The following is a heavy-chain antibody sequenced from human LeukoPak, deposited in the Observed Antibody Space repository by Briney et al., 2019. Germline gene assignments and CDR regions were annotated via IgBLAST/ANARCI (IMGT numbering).Heavy chain of an antibody. Sequence: SETLSLTCTVSGGSISSYYWSWIRQPPGKGLEWIGYIYYSGSTNYNPSLKSRVTISVDTSKNQFSLKLNSVTAADTAVYYCARTAVAGISYYYYYYMDVWGKGTTVTVSS. V-gene: IGHV4-59*01. CDR3: ARTAVAGISYYYYYYMDV. CDR2: IYYSGST. CDR1: GGSISSYY. J-gene: IGHJ6*03. D-gene: IGHD6-19*01.